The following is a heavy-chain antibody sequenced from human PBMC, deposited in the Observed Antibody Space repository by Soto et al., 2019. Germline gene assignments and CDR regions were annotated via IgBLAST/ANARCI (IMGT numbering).Heavy chain of an antibody. CDR2: ISYDGSNK. CDR3: AKDHYDSSGYYYDY. J-gene: IGHJ4*02. Sequence: QVQLVESGGGVVQPGRSLRLSCAXSGXTFSSYGMHWVRQAPGKGLEWVAVISYDGSNKYYADSVKGRFTISRDNSKNTLYLQMNSLRAEDTAVYYCAKDHYDSSGYYYDYWGQGTLVTVSS. D-gene: IGHD3-22*01. CDR1: GXTFSSYG. V-gene: IGHV3-30*18.